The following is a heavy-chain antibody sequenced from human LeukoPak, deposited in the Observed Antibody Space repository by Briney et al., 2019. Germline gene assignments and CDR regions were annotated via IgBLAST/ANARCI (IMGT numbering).Heavy chain of an antibody. D-gene: IGHD7-27*01. Sequence: ASVKVSCKASGGTFSSYAISWVRQAPGQGLEWMGGIIPIFGTANYAQKFQGRVTITADESTSTAYMELSSLRSEDTAIYYCVRTPPNWGFDYWGQGTLVTVSS. J-gene: IGHJ4*02. V-gene: IGHV1-69*13. CDR1: GGTFSSYA. CDR3: VRTPPNWGFDY. CDR2: IIPIFGTA.